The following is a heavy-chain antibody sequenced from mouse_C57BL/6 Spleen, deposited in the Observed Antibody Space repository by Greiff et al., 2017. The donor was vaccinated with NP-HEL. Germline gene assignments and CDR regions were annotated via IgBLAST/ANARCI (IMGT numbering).Heavy chain of an antibody. V-gene: IGHV1-80*01. J-gene: IGHJ1*03. CDR3: AGGLLRWYFDV. Sequence: VQGVESGAELVKPGASVKISCKASGYAFSSYWMNWVKQRPGKGLEWIGQIYPGDGDTNYNGKFKGKATLTADKSSSTAYMQLSSLTSEDSAVYFCAGGLLRWYFDVWGTGTTVTVSS. D-gene: IGHD1-1*01. CDR2: IYPGDGDT. CDR1: GYAFSSYW.